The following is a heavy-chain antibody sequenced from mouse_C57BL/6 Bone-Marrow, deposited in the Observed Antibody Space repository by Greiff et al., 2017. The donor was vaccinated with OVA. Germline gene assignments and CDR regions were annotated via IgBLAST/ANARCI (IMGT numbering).Heavy chain of an antibody. D-gene: IGHD1-1*01. CDR1: GYTFTSYG. CDR2: IYPRSGNT. J-gene: IGHJ4*01. V-gene: IGHV1-81*01. Sequence: QVQLQQSGAELARPGASVKLSCKASGYTFTSYGISWVKQRTGQGLEWIGEIYPRSGNTYYNEKFKGKATLTADKSSSTAYMELRSLTSEDSAVYFCARSIYYYGSKDYYAMDYWGQGTSVTVSS. CDR3: ARSIYYYGSKDYYAMDY.